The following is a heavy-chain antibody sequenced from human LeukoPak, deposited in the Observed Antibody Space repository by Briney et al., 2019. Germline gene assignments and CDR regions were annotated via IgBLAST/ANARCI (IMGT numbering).Heavy chain of an antibody. Sequence: GESLKISCKGSGYSFSSYWIAWVRQMPGKGLEWMGVIYPRDSRTTYSPSFQDQVTISADKSISTAYLQWTSLKASDTAMYYCARARGYWFDSWGQGTLVTVSS. J-gene: IGHJ5*01. CDR3: ARARGYWFDS. CDR2: IYPRDSRT. CDR1: GYSFSSYW. V-gene: IGHV5-51*01.